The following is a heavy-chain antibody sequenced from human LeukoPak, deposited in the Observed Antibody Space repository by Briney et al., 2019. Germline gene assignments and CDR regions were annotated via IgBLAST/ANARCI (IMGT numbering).Heavy chain of an antibody. D-gene: IGHD3-10*01. J-gene: IGHJ3*02. CDR1: GYTFTSYG. CDR3: ARSLITMVRGVPSYAFDI. CDR2: ISAYNGNT. Sequence: GASVKVSCKASGYTFTSYGISWVRQAPGQGLEWMGWISAYNGNTNYAQKLQGRVTMTTDTSTSTAYMELSSLRSEDTAVYYCARSLITMVRGVPSYAFDIWGQGTMVTVSS. V-gene: IGHV1-18*01.